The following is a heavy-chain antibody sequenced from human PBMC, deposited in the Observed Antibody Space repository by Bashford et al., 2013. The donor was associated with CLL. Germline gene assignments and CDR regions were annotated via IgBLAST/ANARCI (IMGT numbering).Heavy chain of an antibody. D-gene: IGHD2-2*01. CDR3: ARDRSTNDC. J-gene: IGHJ4*02. V-gene: IGHV1-18*01. Sequence: ASVKVSCKASGYTFSTYGISWVRQAPGQGLEWMGWVIPHNNNTDYAQNFQGRVTMTADTSTDTAYMELRSLRSDDTAVYYCARDRSTNDCWGQGTLVTVSS. CDR1: GYTFSTYG. CDR2: VIPHNNNT.